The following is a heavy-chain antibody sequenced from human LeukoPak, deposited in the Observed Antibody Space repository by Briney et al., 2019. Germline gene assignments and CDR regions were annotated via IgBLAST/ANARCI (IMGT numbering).Heavy chain of an antibody. CDR2: ISSSSSYI. V-gene: IGHV3-21*01. J-gene: IGHJ4*02. CDR1: GFTFSSYS. D-gene: IGHD3-22*01. Sequence: GGSLRLSCAASGFTFSSYSMNWVRQAPGKGLEWVSSISSSSSYISYADSVKGRFTISRDNAKNSLYLQMNSLRAEDTAVYYCARDYDSSGFDYWGQGTLVTVSS. CDR3: ARDYDSSGFDY.